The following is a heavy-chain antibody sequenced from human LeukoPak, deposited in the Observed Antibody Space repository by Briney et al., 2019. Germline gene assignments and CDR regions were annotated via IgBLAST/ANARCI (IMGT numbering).Heavy chain of an antibody. CDR3: AKNSSGWYTKGAFDI. J-gene: IGHJ3*02. D-gene: IGHD6-19*01. V-gene: IGHV3-9*01. CDR1: GITFDDYA. Sequence: PGRSLRLSCAVSGITFDDYAMHWGRQGPGKGLEWVSGISWNSGSKGYADSVKGRFTISRDNAKNSLYLQTNSLRAEDTALYYCAKNSSGWYTKGAFDIWGQGTMVTVSS. CDR2: ISWNSGSK.